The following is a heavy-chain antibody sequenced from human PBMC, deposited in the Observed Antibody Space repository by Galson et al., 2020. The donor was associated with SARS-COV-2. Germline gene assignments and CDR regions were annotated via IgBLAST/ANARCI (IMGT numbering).Heavy chain of an antibody. V-gene: IGHV1-46*01. D-gene: IGHD6-13*01. CDR1: GYTFTSYY. CDR3: ARERGFTYSSSWSPYYYYYGMDV. Sequence: ASVKVSCKASGYTFTSYYMHWVRQAPGQGLEWMGIINPSGGSTSYAQKFQGRVTMTRDTSTSTVYMELSSLRSEDTAVYYCARERGFTYSSSWSPYYYYYGMDVWGQGTTVTVSS. CDR2: INPSGGST. J-gene: IGHJ6*02.